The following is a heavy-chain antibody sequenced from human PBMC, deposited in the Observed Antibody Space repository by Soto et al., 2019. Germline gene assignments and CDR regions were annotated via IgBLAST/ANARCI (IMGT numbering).Heavy chain of an antibody. CDR1: GDSVSSNSAA. CDR2: KYYRSKWYN. J-gene: IGHJ4*02. Sequence: QSQTLSLTCAISGDSVSSNSAAWNWIRQSPSRGLEWLGRKYYRSKWYNDYAVSVKSRITINPDTSKNQFSLQLNSVTHEDTAVYYCARAGYSSGWYDYWVQGTLVTVSS. D-gene: IGHD6-19*01. V-gene: IGHV6-1*01. CDR3: ARAGYSSGWYDY.